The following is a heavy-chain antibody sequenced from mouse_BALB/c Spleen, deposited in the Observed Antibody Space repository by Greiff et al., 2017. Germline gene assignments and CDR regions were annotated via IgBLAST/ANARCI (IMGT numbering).Heavy chain of an antibody. Sequence: EVQLQQSGPGLVKPSQSLSLTCTVTGYSITSDYAWNWIRQFPGNKLEWMGYISYSGSTSYNPSLKSRISITRDTSKNQFFLQLNSVTTEDTATYYCARSYYYGSPYWGQGTTLTVSS. CDR2: ISYSGST. V-gene: IGHV3-2*02. CDR3: ARSYYYGSPY. D-gene: IGHD1-1*01. J-gene: IGHJ2*01. CDR1: GYSITSDYA.